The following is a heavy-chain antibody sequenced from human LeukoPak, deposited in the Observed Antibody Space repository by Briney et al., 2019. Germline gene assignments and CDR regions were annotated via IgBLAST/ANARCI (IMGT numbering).Heavy chain of an antibody. D-gene: IGHD1-7*01. CDR2: ISSSGSTI. CDR1: GFTFSSYE. CDR3: AKRRGLELLYYYYMDV. Sequence: GGSLRLSCAASGFTFSSYEMNWVRQAPGKGLEWVSYISSSGSTIYYADSVKGRFTISRDNAKNSLYLQMNSLRAEDTAVYYCAKRRGLELLYYYYMDVWGKGTTVTVSS. J-gene: IGHJ6*03. V-gene: IGHV3-48*03.